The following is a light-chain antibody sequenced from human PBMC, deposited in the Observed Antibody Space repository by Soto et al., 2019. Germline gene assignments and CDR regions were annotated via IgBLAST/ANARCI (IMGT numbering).Light chain of an antibody. CDR1: QSVSSTF. Sequence: IVLTQSPGTLSLSPGERATLSCRASQSVSSTFLAWYRHNPGQAPRLLIYGASSRATGIPDRFSGSGSGTDFTLTISRLEPEDFAVYYCQQYGSSPFTFGQGTKVDI. CDR3: QQYGSSPFT. CDR2: GAS. V-gene: IGKV3-20*01. J-gene: IGKJ2*01.